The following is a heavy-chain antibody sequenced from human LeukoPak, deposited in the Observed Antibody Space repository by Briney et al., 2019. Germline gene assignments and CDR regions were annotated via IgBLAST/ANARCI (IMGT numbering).Heavy chain of an antibody. CDR1: GFTFSNYW. Sequence: PGGSLRLSCAASGFTFSNYWMHWVHQAPGKGLVWVSRINNDGSTTDYADSVKGRFTISRDNAKNTLYLQMNSLRAEDTALYYCAREDNPLWFDPWGQGTLVIVSS. D-gene: IGHD5-24*01. CDR3: AREDNPLWFDP. V-gene: IGHV3-74*01. CDR2: INNDGSTT. J-gene: IGHJ5*02.